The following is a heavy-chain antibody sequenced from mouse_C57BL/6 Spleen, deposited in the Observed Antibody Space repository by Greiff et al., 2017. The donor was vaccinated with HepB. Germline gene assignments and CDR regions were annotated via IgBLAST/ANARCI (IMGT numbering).Heavy chain of an antibody. CDR1: GYTFTSYW. CDR2: IDPSDSET. CDR3: ARWEDDY. D-gene: IGHD4-1*01. Sequence: VQLQQSGAELVRPGSSVKLSCKASGYTFTSYWMHWVKQRPIQGLEWIGNIDPSDSETHYTQKFKNKATLTVDKSSSTAYMQLSSLTSEDSAVYYCARWEDDYWGQGTTLTVSS. V-gene: IGHV1-52*01. J-gene: IGHJ2*01.